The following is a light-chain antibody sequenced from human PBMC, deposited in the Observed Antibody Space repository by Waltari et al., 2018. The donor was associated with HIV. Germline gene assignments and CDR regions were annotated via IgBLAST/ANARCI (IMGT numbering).Light chain of an antibody. V-gene: IGKV3-20*01. CDR1: QSVSSSY. J-gene: IGKJ2*01. CDR3: QQSGTSPYT. CDR2: DAS. Sequence: EIVLTQSPGTLSLSPGARATLSCRASQSVSSSYLAWYQQKPGQAPRLLIYDASSRATGIPDRFSGSGSGTDFILTISRLEPEDFAVYYCQQSGTSPYTFGQGTKLEIK.